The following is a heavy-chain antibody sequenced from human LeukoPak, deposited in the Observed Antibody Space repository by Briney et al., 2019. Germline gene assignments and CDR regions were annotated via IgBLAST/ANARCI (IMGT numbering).Heavy chain of an antibody. D-gene: IGHD2-2*01. V-gene: IGHV4-39*07. CDR2: IYFSGGT. J-gene: IGHJ3*02. CDR1: GGSISSGVYY. CDR3: ARGYCSSTSCEGNAFDI. Sequence: SETLSLTCTVSGGSISSGVYYWGWIRQPPGKGLEWVGSIYFSGGTYYSPSLKSRLSISLDTSKSQFSLKLSSVTAADTAVYYCARGYCSSTSCEGNAFDIWGQGTMVTVSS.